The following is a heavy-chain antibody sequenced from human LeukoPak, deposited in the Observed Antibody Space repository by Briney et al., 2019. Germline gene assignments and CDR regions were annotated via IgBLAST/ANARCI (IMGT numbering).Heavy chain of an antibody. CDR1: GLTLSNVW. D-gene: IGHD2-15*01. J-gene: IGHJ4*02. CDR3: TQGSGQYFDY. V-gene: IGHV3-15*07. CDR2: IRSRGDGGTT. Sequence: GGSLRLSCAVSGLTLSNVWMNWVRQAPGKGLEWVCRIRSRGDGGTTDFAAPVKGRFTISRDDSKNTLYLQMNSLTSEDTAVYYCTQGSGQYFDYWGQGTLVTVSS.